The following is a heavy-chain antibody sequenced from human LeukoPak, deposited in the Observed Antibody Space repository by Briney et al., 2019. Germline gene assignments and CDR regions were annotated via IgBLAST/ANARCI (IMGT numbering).Heavy chain of an antibody. J-gene: IGHJ4*02. Sequence: SETLSLTCTVSGGSISSSIYYWGWIRQPPGKGLEWIGSIRYSGSTFYNPSLRSRVTMSIDTSKNQFSLKLTFVTAADTAVYYCAGRRSGIAVAGTRRDYWGQGSLVTVS. CDR2: IRYSGST. V-gene: IGHV4-39*01. D-gene: IGHD6-19*01. CDR1: GGSISSSIYY. CDR3: AGRRSGIAVAGTRRDY.